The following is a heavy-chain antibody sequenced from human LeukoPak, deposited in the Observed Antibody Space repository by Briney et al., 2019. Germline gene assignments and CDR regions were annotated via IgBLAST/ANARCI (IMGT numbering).Heavy chain of an antibody. V-gene: IGHV3-7*01. Sequence: GGSLRLSCVTSGFTFSSYWMSWVRQTPGKGLEWVADIDQDGSGKNYVDSVKGRLTISRDNAKNLLFLQMNSLRPEDTAVYYCAGGPGFLIDCWGQGTLVTVSS. CDR1: GFTFSSYW. J-gene: IGHJ4*02. D-gene: IGHD3-3*01. CDR2: IDQDGSGK. CDR3: AGGPGFLIDC.